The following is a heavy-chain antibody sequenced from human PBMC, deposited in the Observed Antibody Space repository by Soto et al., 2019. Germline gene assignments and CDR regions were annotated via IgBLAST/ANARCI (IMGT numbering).Heavy chain of an antibody. CDR1: GFTFSSYA. V-gene: IGHV3-23*01. Sequence: EVQLLESGGGLVQPGGSLRLSCAVSGFTFSSYAMSWVRQAPGKGLEWVSGISGSGGEIYYADSVKGRFTISRDNSRNTLYLQMNSLTTEDTAIYYCAKDYGSGSFFDYWGQGTLVTVSS. J-gene: IGHJ4*02. CDR2: ISGSGGEI. CDR3: AKDYGSGSFFDY. D-gene: IGHD3-10*01.